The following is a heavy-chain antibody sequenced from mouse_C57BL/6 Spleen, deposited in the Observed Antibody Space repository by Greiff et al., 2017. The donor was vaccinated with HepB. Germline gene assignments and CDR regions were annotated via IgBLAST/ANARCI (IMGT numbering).Heavy chain of an antibody. CDR1: GYSITSGYY. V-gene: IGHV3-6*01. CDR3: AREGGSCYVGYAMDY. Sequence: EVQLQESGPGLVKPSQSLSLTCSVTGYSITSGYYWNWIRQFPGNKLEWMGYISYDGSNNYNPSLKNRISITRDTPKNQFFLKLNSVTTEDTATYYCAREGGSCYVGYAMDYWGQGTSVTVSS. D-gene: IGHD3-2*02. J-gene: IGHJ4*01. CDR2: ISYDGSN.